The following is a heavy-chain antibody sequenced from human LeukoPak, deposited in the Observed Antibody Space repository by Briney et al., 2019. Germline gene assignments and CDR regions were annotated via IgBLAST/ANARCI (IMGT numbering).Heavy chain of an antibody. CDR2: INPSGDGT. Sequence: ASLQVSCQASGHTFTTYYVHLVRQAPGQGLEWMGVINPSGDGTNYPQRFQGRVTLTRDTSTSTVYMELTSLRSEDTAMYYCAKETPNTGWFDPWGQGTLVTVSS. CDR3: AKETPNTGWFDP. V-gene: IGHV1-46*01. J-gene: IGHJ5*02. D-gene: IGHD1-14*01. CDR1: GHTFTTYY.